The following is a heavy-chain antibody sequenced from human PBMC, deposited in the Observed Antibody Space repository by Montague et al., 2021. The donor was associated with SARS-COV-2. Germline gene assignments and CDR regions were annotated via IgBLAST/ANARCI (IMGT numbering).Heavy chain of an antibody. D-gene: IGHD2-21*02. CDR2: IYYSGST. Sequence: SETLSLTCTVSGGSISSYYWSWIRQPPGKGLEWIGYIYYSGSTNYNPSLKSRVTISVDTSKNQFSLKLSSVTAADTAVYYCARVYCGGNCHVGPWGQGILVTVSS. CDR1: GGSISSYY. CDR3: ARVYCGGNCHVGP. J-gene: IGHJ5*02. V-gene: IGHV4-59*13.